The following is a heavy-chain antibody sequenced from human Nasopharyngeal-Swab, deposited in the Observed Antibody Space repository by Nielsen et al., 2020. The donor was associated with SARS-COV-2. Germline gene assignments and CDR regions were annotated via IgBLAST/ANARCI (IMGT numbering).Heavy chain of an antibody. CDR3: AAGGNGYYGDY. D-gene: IGHD3-3*01. CDR2: IVVGSGNT. V-gene: IGHV1-58*01. J-gene: IGHJ4*02. Sequence: WVGQAPGQRFEWIGWIVVGSGNTNYAQKFQERVTITRDMSTSTAYMELSSLRSEDTAVYDCAAGGNGYYGDYWGQGTLVTVSS.